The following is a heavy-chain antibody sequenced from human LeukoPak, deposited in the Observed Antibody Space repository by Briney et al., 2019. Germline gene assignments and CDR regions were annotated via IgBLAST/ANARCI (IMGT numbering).Heavy chain of an antibody. D-gene: IGHD2-2*01. J-gene: IGHJ4*02. CDR2: ISSGGSYI. Sequence: RGSLTLSCAVSGFTFSEYAMKKVRQAPRKCLEWVSSISSGGSYISYADSVKGRFTVTRENAKDSFFLQMRSLRDEQTAVYYCARGPALYCTSSSCLDGVDWGQGTLVSVSS. V-gene: IGHV3-21*01. CDR3: ARGPALYCTSSSCLDGVD. CDR1: GFTFSEYA.